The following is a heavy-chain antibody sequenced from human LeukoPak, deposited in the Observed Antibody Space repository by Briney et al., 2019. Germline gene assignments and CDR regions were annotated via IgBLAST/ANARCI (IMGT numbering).Heavy chain of an antibody. D-gene: IGHD3-10*01. Sequence: GGSLRLSCAASGFTFDDYAMHWVRQAPGKGLEWVSGISWESNSIDYAASVKGRFTISRDNAKTSLYLQMNSLRPEDTALYYCAKAQFGSGSFYNEGFDSWGQGTLVTVSS. J-gene: IGHJ4*02. V-gene: IGHV3-9*01. CDR2: ISWESNSI. CDR1: GFTFDDYA. CDR3: AKAQFGSGSFYNEGFDS.